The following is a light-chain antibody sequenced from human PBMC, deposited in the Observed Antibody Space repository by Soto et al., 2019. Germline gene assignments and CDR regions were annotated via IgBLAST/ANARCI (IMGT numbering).Light chain of an antibody. CDR1: QNVSSN. Sequence: EIVMTQSTATLSVSPGESATLSCRASQNVSSNFAWYQQKPGQAPRLLIYGASTRATGIPARFSGSGSGTEFTLTISSLQSEDFAVYYCQQYNNWPPWTFGQGTKVEIK. V-gene: IGKV3-15*01. J-gene: IGKJ1*01. CDR2: GAS. CDR3: QQYNNWPPWT.